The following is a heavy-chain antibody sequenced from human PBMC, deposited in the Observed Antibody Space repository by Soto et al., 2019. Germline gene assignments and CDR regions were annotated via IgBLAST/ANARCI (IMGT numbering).Heavy chain of an antibody. D-gene: IGHD6-13*01. V-gene: IGHV1-69*13. CDR2: IILIFGTA. Sequence: GASVKVSCKASGGTFSSYAISWVRQAPGQELERMGWIILIFGTANYAQKFQGRFTITSDESTSTAYMELRQLRPDGTAVYYCVVSWYGHCDGMDGWGEGRRSPSPQ. CDR1: GGTFSSYA. CDR3: VVSWYGHCDGMDG. J-gene: IGHJ6*04.